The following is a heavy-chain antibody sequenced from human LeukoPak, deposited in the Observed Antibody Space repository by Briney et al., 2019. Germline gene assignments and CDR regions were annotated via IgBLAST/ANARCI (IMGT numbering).Heavy chain of an antibody. J-gene: IGHJ4*02. CDR2: FDPEDGET. CDR1: GYTLTELS. V-gene: IGHV1-24*01. Sequence: ASVKVSCKVSGYTLTELSMHWVRQAPGKGLEWMGGFDPEDGETIYAQKFQGRVTMTEDTSTDTAYMELTRLRSDDTAVYYCARESSGVGYIYGYFYWGQGTLVTVSS. CDR3: ARESSGVGYIYGYFY. D-gene: IGHD5-18*01.